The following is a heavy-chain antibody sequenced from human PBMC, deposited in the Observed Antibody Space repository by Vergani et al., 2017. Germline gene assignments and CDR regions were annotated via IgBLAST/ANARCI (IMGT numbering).Heavy chain of an antibody. V-gene: IGHV3-33*01. CDR2: IWYDGSNK. Sequence: QVQLVESGGGVVQPGRSLRLSCAASGFTFSSYGMHWVRQAPGKGLEWVAVIWYDGSNKYYADSVKGRFTISRDNSKNTLYLQMNSLRAEDTAVYYCASQNTYGAGAGYFDYWGQGTLVTVSS. CDR3: ASQNTYGAGAGYFDY. CDR1: GFTFSSYG. D-gene: IGHD4-17*01. J-gene: IGHJ4*02.